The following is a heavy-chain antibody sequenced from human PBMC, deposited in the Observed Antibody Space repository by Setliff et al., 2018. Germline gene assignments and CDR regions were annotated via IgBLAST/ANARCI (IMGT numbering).Heavy chain of an antibody. V-gene: IGHV4-31*01. CDR1: GDSISSGTYC. CDR2: ICNSGVT. D-gene: IGHD3-10*01. CDR3: ARAPHVSGNFGWFDP. J-gene: IGHJ5*02. Sequence: PSETLSLTCTVSGDSISSGTYCWNWIRQCPGEGLEWIGYICNSGVTNYNPSLKSVVTVSADTSKNQFSLTLRSVTAADTAVYYCARAPHVSGNFGWFDPWGQGTLVTVSS.